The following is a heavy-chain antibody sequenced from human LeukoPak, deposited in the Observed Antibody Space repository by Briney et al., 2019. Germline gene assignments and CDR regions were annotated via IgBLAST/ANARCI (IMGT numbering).Heavy chain of an antibody. D-gene: IGHD3-3*01. J-gene: IGHJ4*02. CDR1: GGSISSGSYY. CDR2: IYYSGST. CDR3: ARDGNDFWSGYYMPFDY. V-gene: IGHV4-39*07. Sequence: SETLSLTCTVSGGSISSGSYYWGWIRQPPGKGLEWIGSIYYSGSTYYNPSLKSRVTISVDTSKNQFSLKLSSVTAADTAVYYCARDGNDFWSGYYMPFDYWGQGTLVTVSS.